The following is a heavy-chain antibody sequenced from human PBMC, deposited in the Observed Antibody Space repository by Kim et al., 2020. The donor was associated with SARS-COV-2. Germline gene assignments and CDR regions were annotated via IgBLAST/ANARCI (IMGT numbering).Heavy chain of an antibody. CDR3: AKRDADYGNYFDY. D-gene: IGHD4-17*01. Sequence: GGSLRLSCAASGFTFSTYAMTWVRQAPGKGLEWVSAINRNGGSTYYADSVKGRFTISRDNSKDTLYLQMTSLSAEDTAIYYCAKRDADYGNYFDYWGQGTLVTVSS. CDR2: INRNGGST. J-gene: IGHJ4*02. V-gene: IGHV3-23*01. CDR1: GFTFSTYA.